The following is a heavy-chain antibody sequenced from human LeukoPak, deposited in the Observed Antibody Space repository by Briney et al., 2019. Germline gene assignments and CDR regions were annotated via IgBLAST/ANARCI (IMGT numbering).Heavy chain of an antibody. J-gene: IGHJ4*02. V-gene: IGHV3-48*03. CDR3: AKESWTTYFDY. CDR1: GFTFSSYE. Sequence: PGGSLRLSCAASGFTFSSYEMNWVRQAPGKGLEWVSYISSSGSTTYYADSVKGRFTISRDNSKNTLYLQMNSLRAEDTAVYYCAKESWTTYFDYWGQGTLVTVSS. CDR2: ISSSGSTT. D-gene: IGHD3/OR15-3a*01.